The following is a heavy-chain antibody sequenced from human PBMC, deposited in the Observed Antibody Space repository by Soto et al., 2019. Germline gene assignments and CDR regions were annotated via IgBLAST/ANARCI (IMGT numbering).Heavy chain of an antibody. CDR3: SRVPTVTPIFFDY. V-gene: IGHV3-33*01. D-gene: IGHD4-17*01. Sequence: QVQLVESGGGVVQPWRSLRLSCAASGFTFSSYGMHWVRQAPGKGLEWVAVIWYDGSNKYYADSVKGRFTISRDNSKNTLYLQMNSLRAEDTAGYYCSRVPTVTPIFFDYWGQGTLVTVSS. J-gene: IGHJ4*02. CDR2: IWYDGSNK. CDR1: GFTFSSYG.